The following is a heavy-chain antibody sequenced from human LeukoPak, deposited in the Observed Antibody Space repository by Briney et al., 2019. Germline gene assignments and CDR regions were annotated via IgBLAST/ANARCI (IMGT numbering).Heavy chain of an antibody. J-gene: IGHJ1*01. D-gene: IGHD3-10*01. CDR1: GLTFSSYG. CDR2: IRYDGEKQ. CDR3: AKDRGYYGSGSYKEYFQH. Sequence: PGGSLRLSCAASGLTFSSYGMHWVRQAPGKGLEWVTFIRYDGEKQHYVDSVKGRFTISRDNSKDTLYLQMNSLRAEDTAVYYCAKDRGYYGSGSYKEYFQHWGQGTLVTVSS. V-gene: IGHV3-30*02.